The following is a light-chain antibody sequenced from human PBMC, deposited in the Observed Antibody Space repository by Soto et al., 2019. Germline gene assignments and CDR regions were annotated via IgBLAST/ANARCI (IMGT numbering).Light chain of an antibody. CDR3: FSYAGVTNPDYV. Sequence: QSALTQPASVSGSPGQSITISCTGTSTDVGSYNLVSWYQQHPGKTPKLIIYEGTKRPSGVSNRFSGSKSGNTASLTISGLQAEDGAAYHCFSYAGVTNPDYVFGTGTKVTVL. J-gene: IGLJ1*01. CDR2: EGT. V-gene: IGLV2-23*01. CDR1: STDVGSYNL.